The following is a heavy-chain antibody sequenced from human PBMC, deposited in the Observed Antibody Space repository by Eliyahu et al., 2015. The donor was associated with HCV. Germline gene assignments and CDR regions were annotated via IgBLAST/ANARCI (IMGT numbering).Heavy chain of an antibody. J-gene: IGHJ2*01. D-gene: IGHD3-3*01. CDR2: IXXSGST. V-gene: IGHV4-39*07. Sequence: QLQLQESGPGLVKPSETLSLTCXVSGGSISSSSYYWXXIRQPPGKGLEWIGSIXXSGSTYYNPSLKSRVTISVDTSKNQFSLKLSSVTAADTAVYYCARDRKGLEYWYFDLWGRGTLVTVSS. CDR3: ARDRKGLEYWYFDL. CDR1: GGSISSSSYY.